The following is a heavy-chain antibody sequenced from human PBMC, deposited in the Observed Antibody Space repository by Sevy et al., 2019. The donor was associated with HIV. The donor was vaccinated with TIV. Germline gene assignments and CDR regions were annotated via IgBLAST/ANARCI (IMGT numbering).Heavy chain of an antibody. CDR2: ISGSGGRT. V-gene: IGHV3-23*01. J-gene: IGHJ4*02. CDR1: GFTFSSYA. Sequence: GGSLRLSCAASGFTFSSYAMSWVRQAPGKGLEWVSAISGSGGRTYYADSVKGRFTISRDTSKNTLYLQMNSLRAEDTAVYYCAKAVAGTLLEDYWGQGTLVTVSS. D-gene: IGHD6-19*01. CDR3: AKAVAGTLLEDY.